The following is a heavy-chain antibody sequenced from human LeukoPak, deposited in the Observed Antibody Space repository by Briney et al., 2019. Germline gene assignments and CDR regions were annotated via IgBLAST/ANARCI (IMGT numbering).Heavy chain of an antibody. D-gene: IGHD2-15*01. V-gene: IGHV4-59*01. J-gene: IGHJ1*01. CDR3: ASPESSCSGDSCYFPGFQH. CDR1: GGSISSYY. CDR2: IYYSGST. Sequence: PSETLSLTCTVSGGSISSYYWSWIRQPPGKGLEWIGYIYYSGSTNYNPSLKSRVTISVDTSKNQFSLKLSSVTAADTAVYYCASPESSCSGDSCYFPGFQHWGQGTLVTVSS.